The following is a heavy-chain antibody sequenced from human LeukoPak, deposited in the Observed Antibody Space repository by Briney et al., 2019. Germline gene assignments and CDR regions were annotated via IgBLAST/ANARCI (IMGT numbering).Heavy chain of an antibody. CDR3: ARDTSGYDYQY. Sequence: GGSLRLSCAASGFTFSAYWMTWVRQAPGKGLEWVAVISYDGSNKYYADSVKGRFTISRDNSKNTLYLQMNSLRAEDTAVYYCARDTSGYDYQYWGQGTLVTVSS. V-gene: IGHV3-30-3*01. J-gene: IGHJ4*02. CDR2: ISYDGSNK. CDR1: GFTFSAYW. D-gene: IGHD5-12*01.